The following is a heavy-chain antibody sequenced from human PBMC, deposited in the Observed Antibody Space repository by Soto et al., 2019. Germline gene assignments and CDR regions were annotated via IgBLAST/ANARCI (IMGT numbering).Heavy chain of an antibody. CDR3: SKSIAAAGPSPPYYYYYGMDV. Sequence: GGSLRLSCAASGFTFSSYAMSWVRQAPGKGLEWVSAISGSGGSTYYADSVKGRFTISRDNSKNTLYLQMNSLRAEDTAVYYCSKSIAAAGPSPPYYYYYGMDVWGQGTTVTVSS. CDR2: ISGSGGST. CDR1: GFTFSSYA. V-gene: IGHV3-23*01. J-gene: IGHJ6*02. D-gene: IGHD6-13*01.